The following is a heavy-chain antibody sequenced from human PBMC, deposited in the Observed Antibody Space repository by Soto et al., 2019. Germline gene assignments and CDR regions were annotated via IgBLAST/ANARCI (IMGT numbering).Heavy chain of an antibody. J-gene: IGHJ4*02. CDR1: GFTFSSYS. V-gene: IGHV3-21*01. CDR3: ARPPPSSTVTTEYHFDY. D-gene: IGHD4-17*01. Sequence: PGGSLRLSCAASGFTFSSYSMNWVRQAPGKGLEWVSSISSSSSYIYYADSVKGRFTISRDNAKNSLYLQMNSLRAEDTAVYYCARPPPSSTVTTEYHFDYWGQGTLVTVSS. CDR2: ISSSSSYI.